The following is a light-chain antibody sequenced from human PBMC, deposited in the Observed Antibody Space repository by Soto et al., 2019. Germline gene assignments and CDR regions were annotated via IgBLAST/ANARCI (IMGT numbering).Light chain of an antibody. CDR1: SSNIGAGYD. J-gene: IGLJ2*01. CDR3: QSYDSSLSGL. V-gene: IGLV1-40*01. Sequence: QSVLTQPPSVSGAPGQRVTISCTGSSSNIGAGYDVHWYQQLPGTAPKLLIYGNTNRPSGVPDRFSGSRSGTSASLAITGLQADDEADYYCQSYDSSLSGLFGGGTKLTVL. CDR2: GNT.